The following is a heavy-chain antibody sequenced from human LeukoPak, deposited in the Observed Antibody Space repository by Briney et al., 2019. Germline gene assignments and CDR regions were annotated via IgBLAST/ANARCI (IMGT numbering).Heavy chain of an antibody. J-gene: IGHJ4*02. CDR2: IYYSGST. CDR3: ASTYCGGDCYPNTQTYYFDY. D-gene: IGHD2-21*02. CDR1: GGSISSYY. V-gene: IGHV4-59*01. Sequence: PSETLSLTCTVSGGSISSYYWSWIRQPPGKGLEWIGYIYYSGSTNYNPSLKSRVTISVDTSKNQFSLKLSSVTAADTAVYYCASTYCGGDCYPNTQTYYFDYWGQGTLVTVSS.